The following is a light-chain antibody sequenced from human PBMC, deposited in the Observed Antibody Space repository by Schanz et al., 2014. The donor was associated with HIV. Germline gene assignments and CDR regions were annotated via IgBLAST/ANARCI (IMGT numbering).Light chain of an antibody. CDR3: QQRSTWPLT. CDR1: QRLSSSY. J-gene: IGKJ4*01. CDR2: ATS. Sequence: EIVLTQSPGSLSLSPGGRATLSCGASQRLSSSYLAWYQQKRDQPPRLVIYATSTRAAGIPDRFSGTGSGTDFTLTISNLEPEDFAVYYCQQRSTWPLTFGGGTKVGIK. V-gene: IGKV3D-20*02.